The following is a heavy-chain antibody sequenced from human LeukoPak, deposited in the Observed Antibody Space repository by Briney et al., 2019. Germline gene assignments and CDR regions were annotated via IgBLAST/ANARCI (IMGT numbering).Heavy chain of an antibody. J-gene: IGHJ6*02. CDR1: GGSVSSNNDY. Sequence: SETLSLTCTVSGGSVSSNNDYWSWIRQSPGKGLEWIGYIYYSGSTNYTPSLKSRVTISLDTSKNQFSLRLSSVSAADTAVYYCARGWLRGVDVWGQGTTVTVSS. CDR2: IYYSGST. D-gene: IGHD5-24*01. CDR3: ARGWLRGVDV. V-gene: IGHV4-61*01.